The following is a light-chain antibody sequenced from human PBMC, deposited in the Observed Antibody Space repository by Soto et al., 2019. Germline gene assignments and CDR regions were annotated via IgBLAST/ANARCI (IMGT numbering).Light chain of an antibody. J-gene: IGKJ2*01. V-gene: IGKV1-33*01. CDR2: DAS. Sequence: DIHMTQSPSSLSASVGDRVTITCQASQDISNYLNWYQQKPGKAPKLLIYDASNLETGVPSRFSGSGSGTDFTFTISSLQPEDIATYYCQQLDTFGQGTKLEIK. CDR1: QDISNY. CDR3: QQLDT.